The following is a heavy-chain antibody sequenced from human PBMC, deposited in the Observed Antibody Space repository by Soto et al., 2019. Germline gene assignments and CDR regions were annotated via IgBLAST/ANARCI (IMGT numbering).Heavy chain of an antibody. D-gene: IGHD3-10*01. Sequence: QVQLVQSGAEVKKPGSSVKVSCKASGGTFSSYTISWVRQAPGQGLEWMGRIIPILGIANYAQKFQGRVTITADKSTSTAYMELSSLRSEDTAAYYCARPSGGGAFDIWGQGTMVTVSS. CDR1: GGTFSSYT. CDR3: ARPSGGGAFDI. V-gene: IGHV1-69*02. CDR2: IIPILGIA. J-gene: IGHJ3*02.